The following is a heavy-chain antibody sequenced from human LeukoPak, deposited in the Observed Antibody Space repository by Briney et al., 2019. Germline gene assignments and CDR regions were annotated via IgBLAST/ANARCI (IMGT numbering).Heavy chain of an antibody. CDR2: ISKSGSHI. V-gene: IGHV3-21*01. CDR3: ARGRGGDNSNWFDP. J-gene: IGHJ5*02. D-gene: IGHD4-23*01. CDR1: GFTFSDYS. Sequence: GGSLRLSCAASGFTFSDYSMTWVRQAPGKGLEWVSAISKSGSHIYYADSVKGRFTISRDNAKNSLYLQMTGLRAEDTAVYYCARGRGGDNSNWFDPWGPGTLVTVSS.